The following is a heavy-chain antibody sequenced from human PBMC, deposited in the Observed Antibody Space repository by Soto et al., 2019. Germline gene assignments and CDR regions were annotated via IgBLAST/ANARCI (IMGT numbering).Heavy chain of an antibody. V-gene: IGHV4-34*01. D-gene: IGHD6-19*01. CDR2: INHSGST. J-gene: IGHJ4*02. CDR3: ARSVGYRSGWWPYYFDY. CDR1: GGSFSGYY. Sequence: SETLSLTCAVYGGSFSGYYWSWIRQPPGKGLEWIGEINHSGSTNYNPSLKSRVTISVDRSKNQFSLRLSSVTAADTAVFYCARSVGYRSGWWPYYFDYWGQGALVTVSS.